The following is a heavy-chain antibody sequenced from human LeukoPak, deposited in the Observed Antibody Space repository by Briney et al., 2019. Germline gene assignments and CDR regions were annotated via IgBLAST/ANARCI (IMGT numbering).Heavy chain of an antibody. CDR2: INPNSGGT. Sequence: ASVNVSCKASGYTFTGYYMHWVRQAPGQGLEWMGWINPNSGGTNYAQKFQGRVTMTRDTSISTAYMELSRLRSDDTAVYYCARAGYCSSTSCYGKHWYFDLWGRGTLVTVSS. CDR3: ARAGYCSSTSCYGKHWYFDL. V-gene: IGHV1-2*02. CDR1: GYTFTGYY. D-gene: IGHD2-2*01. J-gene: IGHJ2*01.